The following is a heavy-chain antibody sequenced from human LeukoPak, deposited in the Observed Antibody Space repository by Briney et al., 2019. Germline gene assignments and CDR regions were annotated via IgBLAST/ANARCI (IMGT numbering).Heavy chain of an antibody. Sequence: GGSLRLSCAASRFTFSSYWMSWVRQAPGKGLEWVANIKQDGSEIHYVDSVRGRFTISRDNAKNSPYLQMNSLRVEDTAVYYCARDTRGIFDYWGQGTLVTVSS. CDR2: IKQDGSEI. V-gene: IGHV3-7*01. D-gene: IGHD3-10*01. CDR3: ARDTRGIFDY. CDR1: RFTFSSYW. J-gene: IGHJ4*02.